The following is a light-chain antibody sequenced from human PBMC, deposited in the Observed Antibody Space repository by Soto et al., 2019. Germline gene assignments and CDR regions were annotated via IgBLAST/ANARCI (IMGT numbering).Light chain of an antibody. V-gene: IGLV2-14*01. CDR2: EVS. J-gene: IGLJ3*02. CDR3: SSYTSTNTGV. Sequence: QSALTQPASVSGSPGQSITISCTGTSSDVGGYNYVSWYQQHPGNAPKLILYEVSNRPSGVSHRFSGSKSGNTASLTISGLQAGDEADYYCSSYTSTNTGVFGGGTKLTVL. CDR1: SSDVGGYNY.